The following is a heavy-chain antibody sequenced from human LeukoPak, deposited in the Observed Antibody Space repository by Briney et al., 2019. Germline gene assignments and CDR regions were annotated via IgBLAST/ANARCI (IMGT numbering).Heavy chain of an antibody. Sequence: PSETLSLTCTVSGGSISSSSYYWGWIRQPPGKGLEWIGSIYYSGSTYYNPSLKSRVTISVDTSKNQFSLKLSSVTAADTAVYYCARVHYDFWSGYQHNYMDVWGKGTTVTVSS. D-gene: IGHD3-3*01. CDR1: GGSISSSSYY. V-gene: IGHV4-39*07. CDR2: IYYSGST. J-gene: IGHJ6*03. CDR3: ARVHYDFWSGYQHNYMDV.